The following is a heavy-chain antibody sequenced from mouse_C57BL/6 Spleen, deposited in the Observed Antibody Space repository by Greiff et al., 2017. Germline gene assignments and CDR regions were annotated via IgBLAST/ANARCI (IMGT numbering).Heavy chain of an antibody. CDR3: ARVRLRGSCYGAMDY. J-gene: IGHJ4*01. Sequence: QVQLQQPGAELVKPGASVKMSCKASGYTFTSYWITWVKQRPGQGLERIGDIYPGSGSTNYNEKFKSKATLTVDTSSSTAYLQFSILTSEVSAVYYCARVRLRGSCYGAMDYWGQGTSVTVSS. CDR2: IYPGSGST. CDR1: GYTFTSYW. V-gene: IGHV1-55*01. D-gene: IGHD1-1*01.